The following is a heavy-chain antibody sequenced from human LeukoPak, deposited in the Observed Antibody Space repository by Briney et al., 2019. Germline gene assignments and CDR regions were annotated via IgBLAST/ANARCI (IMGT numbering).Heavy chain of an antibody. Sequence: PGGSLRLSCAASGFAFSSYGMHWVRQAPGKGLAWVAVIGRDGRAKYYADFVKGRFTMSRDNSDNTVHLEMNSLTNEDTAVYYCAKEGGWGNWYFDLWAVAPWSLSPQ. CDR2: IGRDGRAK. D-gene: IGHD6-19*01. J-gene: IGHJ2*01. CDR3: AKEGGWGNWYFDL. V-gene: IGHV3-30*18. CDR1: GFAFSSYG.